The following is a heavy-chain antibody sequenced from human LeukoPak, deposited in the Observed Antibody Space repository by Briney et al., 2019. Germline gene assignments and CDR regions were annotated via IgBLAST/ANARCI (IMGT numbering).Heavy chain of an antibody. V-gene: IGHV3-13*01. D-gene: IGHD3-9*01. CDR1: GFTFSSYD. J-gene: IGHJ6*02. CDR3: ARGLRYFDWLLSERDYRMDA. Sequence: GGSLRLSCAASGFTFSSYDMHWVRQATGKGLEWVSAIGTAGDTYYPGSVKGRFTISRENAKNSLYLQMNSLRAGDTAVYYCARGLRYFDWLLSERDYRMDAWGQGTTVTVSS. CDR2: IGTAGDT.